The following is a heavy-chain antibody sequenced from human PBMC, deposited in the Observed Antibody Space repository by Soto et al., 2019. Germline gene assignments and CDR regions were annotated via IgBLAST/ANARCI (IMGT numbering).Heavy chain of an antibody. CDR3: ARDLLHYDFWSGYSAYFYYGMDV. CDR1: GFTFSSYE. Sequence: GGSLRLSCSASGFTFSSYEMNWVRQAPGKGLEWVSYISDSGRTIYYADSVKGRFTVSRDDAQNSVYLQMDSLRAEDTAVYYCARDLLHYDFWSGYSAYFYYGMDVWGPGTTVTVSS. CDR2: ISDSGRTI. J-gene: IGHJ6*02. V-gene: IGHV3-48*03. D-gene: IGHD3-3*01.